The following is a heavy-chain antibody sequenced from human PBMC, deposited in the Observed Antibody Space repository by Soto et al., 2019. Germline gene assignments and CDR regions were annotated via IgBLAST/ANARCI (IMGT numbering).Heavy chain of an antibody. CDR1: GGSITNYY. J-gene: IGHJ5*02. V-gene: IGHV4-4*07. D-gene: IGHD3-16*01. CDR2: MYTKERT. Sequence: SETLSLTXTVSGGSITNYYWSWIRQPAGKGLEWIGRMYTKERTNYNLSFKSRVTMSVDTPKNQFSLKLNAVTAADTAVYYCARDDYKDGGNNWFDPWGQGTLVTVSS. CDR3: ARDDYKDGGNNWFDP.